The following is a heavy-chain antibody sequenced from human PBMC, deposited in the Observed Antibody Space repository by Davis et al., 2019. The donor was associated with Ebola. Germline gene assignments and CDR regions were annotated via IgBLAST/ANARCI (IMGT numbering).Heavy chain of an antibody. CDR1: GFTVSSNY. V-gene: IGHV3-21*01. D-gene: IGHD4-17*01. Sequence: GGSLRLSCAASGFTVSSNYMNWVRQAPGKGLEWVSSISSSSSYIYYADSVKGRFTISRDNAKNSLYLQMNSLRAEDTAVYYCARAGVGNYGDYHGYYYYYGMDVWGQGTTVTVSS. CDR2: ISSSSSYI. J-gene: IGHJ6*02. CDR3: ARAGVGNYGDYHGYYYYYGMDV.